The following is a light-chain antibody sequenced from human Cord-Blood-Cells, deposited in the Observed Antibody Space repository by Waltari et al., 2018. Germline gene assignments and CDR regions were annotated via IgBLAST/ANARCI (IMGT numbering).Light chain of an antibody. Sequence: EIVMTQSPATLSVSPGERATLSCRASQSVSSNLAWYRQKPGQAPRLLIYGASTRATGSPARFSGRGSGTEFTLTISSLQSEDFAVYYCQQYNNWPRTFGQGTKVEIK. CDR2: GAS. V-gene: IGKV3-15*01. CDR1: QSVSSN. CDR3: QQYNNWPRT. J-gene: IGKJ1*01.